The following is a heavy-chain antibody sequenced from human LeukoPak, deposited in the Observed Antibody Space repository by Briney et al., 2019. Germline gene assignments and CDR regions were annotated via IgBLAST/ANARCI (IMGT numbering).Heavy chain of an antibody. J-gene: IGHJ6*03. CDR2: INPGGGTA. V-gene: IGHV1-46*03. CDR1: GYIFTNYY. Sequence: GASVKVSCKASGYIFTNYYMHWVRQAPGQGLEWMGIINPGGGTATYAQKFQGRVTMTRDTSTSTLYMELSSLRSEDTAVYYCARVRSSSRYYYMEVWGKGTTITVSS. CDR3: ARVRSSSRYYYMEV.